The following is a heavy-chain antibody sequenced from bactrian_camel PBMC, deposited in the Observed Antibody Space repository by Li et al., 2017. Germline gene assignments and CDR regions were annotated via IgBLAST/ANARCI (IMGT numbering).Heavy chain of an antibody. Sequence: DVQLVESGGDSVQPGGSLRLSCVASGFPFSANHMSWVRQPPGKKLEWVSSITASGTTSYSNSVRGRFTISQDNAKNTLYLQMNSLRPEDTGMYYCAAICRSGSCDDDLRAGSYRAWGQGTQVTVS. J-gene: IGHJ6*01. CDR3: AAICRSGSCDDDLRAGSYRA. V-gene: IGHV3S40*01. CDR1: GFPFSANH. D-gene: IGHD5*01. CDR2: ITASGTT.